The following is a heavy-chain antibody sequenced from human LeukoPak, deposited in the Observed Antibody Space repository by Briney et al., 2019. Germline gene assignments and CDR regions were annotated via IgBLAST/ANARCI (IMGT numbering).Heavy chain of an antibody. CDR3: ARHRSINNWNYDAFDI. Sequence: GESLKISCKGSGYRFTSYWIGWVRQMPGKGLEWMGIIYPGDSDTRYSPSFQGQVTISADKSISTAYLQWSSLKASDTAMYYCARHRSINNWNYDAFDIWGQGTMVTVSS. CDR1: GYRFTSYW. J-gene: IGHJ3*02. CDR2: IYPGDSDT. V-gene: IGHV5-51*01. D-gene: IGHD1-7*01.